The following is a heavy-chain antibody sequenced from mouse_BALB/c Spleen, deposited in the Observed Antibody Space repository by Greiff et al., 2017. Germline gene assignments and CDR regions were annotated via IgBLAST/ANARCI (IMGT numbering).Heavy chain of an antibody. J-gene: IGHJ2*01. CDR1: GYTFTDYA. CDR3: ARPTWTGFDY. Sequence: QVQLQQSGAELVRPGVSVKISCKGSGYTFTDYAMHWVKQSHAKSLEWIGVISTYYGDASYNQKFKGKATMTVDKSSSTAYMELARLTSEDSAIYYCARPTWTGFDYWGQGTTLTVSS. CDR2: ISTYYGDA. D-gene: IGHD4-1*02. V-gene: IGHV1S137*01.